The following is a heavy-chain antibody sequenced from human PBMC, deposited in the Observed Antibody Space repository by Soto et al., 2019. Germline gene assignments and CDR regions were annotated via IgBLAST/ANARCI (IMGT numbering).Heavy chain of an antibody. CDR3: ARNILGGITDY. CDR2: INAGKGDT. Sequence: ASVKVSCKASGYIFTNHAIHWVRQAPGQGLEWMGWINAGKGDTKYPQRFQGRVIITRDTSASTAYMELSSLRSEDTAVYYCARNILGGITDYWGPGTLVTVSS. D-gene: IGHD3-16*01. V-gene: IGHV1-3*01. J-gene: IGHJ4*02. CDR1: GYIFTNHA.